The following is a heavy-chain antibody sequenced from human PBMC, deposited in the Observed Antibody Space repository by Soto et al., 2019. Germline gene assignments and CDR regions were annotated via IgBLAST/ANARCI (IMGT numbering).Heavy chain of an antibody. D-gene: IGHD6-13*01. Sequence: EVQLVESGGGLVKPGGSLRLSCAASGFTFSSYSMNWVRQAPGKGLEWVSSISSSSSYIYYADSVKGRFTISRDNAKNSLYLQMNSLRAEDTAVYYCARSRGSSRGGWFDPWGQGTLVTVSS. CDR2: ISSSSSYI. CDR3: ARSRGSSRGGWFDP. J-gene: IGHJ5*02. CDR1: GFTFSSYS. V-gene: IGHV3-21*01.